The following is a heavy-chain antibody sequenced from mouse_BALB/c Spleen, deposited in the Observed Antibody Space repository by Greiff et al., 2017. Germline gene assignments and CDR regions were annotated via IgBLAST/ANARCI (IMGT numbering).Heavy chain of an antibody. CDR3: ARDLTEGAMDY. Sequence: EVKLVESGGGLVQPGGSRKLSCAASGFTFSDYGMAWVRQAPGKGPEWVAFISNLAYSIYYADTVTGRFTISRENAKNTLYLEMSSLRSEDTAMYYCARDLTEGAMDYWGQGTSVTVSS. CDR2: ISNLAYSI. V-gene: IGHV5-15*02. CDR1: GFTFSDYG. D-gene: IGHD1-3*01. J-gene: IGHJ4*01.